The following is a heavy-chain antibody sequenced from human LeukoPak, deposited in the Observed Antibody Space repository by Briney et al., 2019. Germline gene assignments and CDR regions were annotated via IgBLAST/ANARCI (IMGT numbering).Heavy chain of an antibody. CDR1: GFSFSNYA. J-gene: IGHJ4*02. D-gene: IGHD3-9*01. CDR3: AKWGDYDVLTGYYDSDY. Sequence: GGSLRLSCAASGFSFSNYAMSWVRQGPGKGLEWVSAISGRDDSTYYADSVKGRFTISRDTSKNTLYLQMNSLRAEDTAVYYCAKWGDYDVLTGYYDSDYWGQGTLVTVSS. CDR2: ISGRDDST. V-gene: IGHV3-23*01.